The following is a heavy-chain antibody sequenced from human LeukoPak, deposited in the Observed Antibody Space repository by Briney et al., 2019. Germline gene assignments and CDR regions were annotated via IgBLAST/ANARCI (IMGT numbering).Heavy chain of an antibody. Sequence: ASVKVSCKASGYTFTSYGISWVRQAPGQGLEWMGWISAYNGNTNYAQKLQGRVTMTTDTSTSTAYMELRSLGSDDTAVYYCARDRPTSYGDYVYYYYGMDIWGKGTTVTVSS. V-gene: IGHV1-18*04. CDR3: ARDRPTSYGDYVYYYYGMDI. J-gene: IGHJ6*04. CDR1: GYTFTSYG. CDR2: ISAYNGNT. D-gene: IGHD4-17*01.